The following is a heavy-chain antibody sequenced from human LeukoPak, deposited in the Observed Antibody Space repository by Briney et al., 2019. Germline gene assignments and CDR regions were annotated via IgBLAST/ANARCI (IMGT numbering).Heavy chain of an antibody. CDR1: GFTFTTYW. D-gene: IGHD3-22*01. CDR3: AKDEVGDYYDSSGYYDY. J-gene: IGHJ4*02. V-gene: IGHV3-7*03. CDR2: IKQDGTEK. Sequence: PGESLRLSCAASGFTFTTYWLGWVRQPPGKGLEWVANIKQDGTEKYYVDSVKGRFTISRDNAKNSLYLQMNSLRAEDTALYYCAKDEVGDYYDSSGYYDYWGQGTLVTVSS.